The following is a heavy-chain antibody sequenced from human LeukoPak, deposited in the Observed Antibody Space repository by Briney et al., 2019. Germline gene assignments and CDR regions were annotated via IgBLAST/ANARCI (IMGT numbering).Heavy chain of an antibody. CDR1: GYTLTSYG. Sequence: VASVKVSCKASGYTLTSYGISWVRQAPGQGLEWMGWISAYNGNTNHAQKLQGRVTMTTDTSTSTAYMELRSLRSDDTAVYYCARDRAVAADYWGQGTLVTVSS. CDR3: ARDRAVAADY. CDR2: ISAYNGNT. V-gene: IGHV1-18*01. J-gene: IGHJ4*02. D-gene: IGHD2-15*01.